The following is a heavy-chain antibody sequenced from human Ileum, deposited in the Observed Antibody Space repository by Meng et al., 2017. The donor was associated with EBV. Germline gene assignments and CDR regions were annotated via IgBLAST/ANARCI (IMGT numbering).Heavy chain of an antibody. Sequence: QVQLQESGPGLVKPSETLSLTCSVSGGSVSSGGNYWSWIRQPPGKGLEWIGYIYNSGSTNYNPSLKSRVTISVDTSKNQFSLKLSSVTAADTAVYYCARDGYSSGSDWGQGTLVTVPS. CDR3: ARDGYSSGSD. J-gene: IGHJ4*02. CDR2: IYNSGST. D-gene: IGHD6-19*01. V-gene: IGHV4-61*08. CDR1: GGSVSSGGNY.